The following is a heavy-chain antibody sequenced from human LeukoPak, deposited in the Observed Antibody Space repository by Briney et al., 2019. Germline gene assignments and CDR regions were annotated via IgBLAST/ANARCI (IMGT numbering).Heavy chain of an antibody. J-gene: IGHJ6*04. CDR1: GYSISSGYY. D-gene: IGHD3-3*01. CDR2: IYHSGST. Sequence: SETLSLTCAVSGYSISSGYYWGWIRQPPGKGLEWIGSIYHSGSTYYNPSLKSRVTISVDTSKNQFSLKLSSVTAADTAVYYCATPIFGVAPDAWGKGTTVTVSS. CDR3: ATPIFGVAPDA. V-gene: IGHV4-38-2*01.